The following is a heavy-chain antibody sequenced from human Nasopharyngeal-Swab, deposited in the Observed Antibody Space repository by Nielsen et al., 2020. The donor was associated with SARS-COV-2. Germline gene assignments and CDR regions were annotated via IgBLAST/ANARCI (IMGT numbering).Heavy chain of an antibody. D-gene: IGHD5-24*01. CDR2: ISSSSSTI. J-gene: IGHJ4*02. Sequence: RQAPGKGLEWVSYISSSSSTIYYADSVKGRFTISRDNAKNSLYLQMNSLRAEDTAVYYCARDSSWGRDGYYRGDYWGQGTLVTVSS. V-gene: IGHV3-48*04. CDR3: ARDSSWGRDGYYRGDY.